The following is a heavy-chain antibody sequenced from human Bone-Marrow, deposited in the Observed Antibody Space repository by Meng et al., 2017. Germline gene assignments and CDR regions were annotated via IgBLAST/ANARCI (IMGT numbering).Heavy chain of an antibody. CDR2: MNPNSGNT. CDR1: GYTFTSYG. J-gene: IGHJ4*02. V-gene: IGHV1-8*02. CDR3: AIVGATDTFDY. D-gene: IGHD1-26*01. Sequence: ASVKVSCKASGYTFTSYGISWVRQAPGQGLEWMGWMNPNSGNTGYAQKFQGRVTMTRNTSISTAYMELSSLRSEDTAVYYCAIVGATDTFDYWGQGTLVTVSS.